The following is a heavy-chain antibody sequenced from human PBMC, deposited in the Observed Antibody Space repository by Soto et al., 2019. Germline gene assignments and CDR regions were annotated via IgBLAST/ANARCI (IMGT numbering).Heavy chain of an antibody. CDR2: IWYDGSET. CDR1: GFSFSESG. V-gene: IGHV3-33*01. CDR3: ATFLAVAGTHH. D-gene: IGHD6-19*01. Sequence: QVQLVESGGGVVQPGKSLRLSCAASGFSFSESGMEWVRQAPGKGLEWVAAIWYDGSETYYGDSVKGRFTISRDNSKNPLHLQMRGLRAEDTSVYYCATFLAVAGTHHWGQGTLVTVSS. J-gene: IGHJ1*01.